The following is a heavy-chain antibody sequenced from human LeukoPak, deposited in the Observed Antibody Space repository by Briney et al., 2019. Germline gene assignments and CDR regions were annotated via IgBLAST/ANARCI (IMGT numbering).Heavy chain of an antibody. CDR2: INHSGST. V-gene: IGHV4-34*01. D-gene: IGHD3-10*01. Sequence: SETLSLTCAVYGGSFSGYYWSWIRQPPGKGLEWIGEINHSGSTNYNPSLKSRVTISVDTSKNQFSLKLSSETAADTAVYYCARSYRITMVRGNKAFDIWGQGTMVTVSS. CDR1: GGSFSGYY. CDR3: ARSYRITMVRGNKAFDI. J-gene: IGHJ3*02.